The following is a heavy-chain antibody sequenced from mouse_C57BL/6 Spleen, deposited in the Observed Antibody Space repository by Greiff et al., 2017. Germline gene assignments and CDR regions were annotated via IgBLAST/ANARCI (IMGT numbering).Heavy chain of an antibody. CDR1: GYTFTSYW. D-gene: IGHD3-3*01. V-gene: IGHV1-69*01. CDR3: AIGGLWDAMDY. J-gene: IGHJ4*01. CDR2: IDPSDSYT. Sequence: VQLQQPGAELVMPGASVKLSCKASGYTFTSYWMHWVKQRPGQGLEWIGEIDPSDSYTNYNQKFKGKSTLTVDKSSSTAYMQLSSLTSEASAVYYCAIGGLWDAMDYWGQGTSVTVSS.